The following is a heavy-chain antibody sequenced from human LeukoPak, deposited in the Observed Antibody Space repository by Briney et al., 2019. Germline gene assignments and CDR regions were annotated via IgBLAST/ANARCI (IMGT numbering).Heavy chain of an antibody. V-gene: IGHV1-2*06. CDR2: INPNSGGT. D-gene: IGHD3-10*01. J-gene: IGHJ5*02. Sequence: ASVKVSCKASGYTFTGYYMHWVRQAPGQGLEWMGRINPNSGGTNYAQKFQGRVTMTRDPSISTAYMELGRLRSDDTAVYYCARVRPSYYGSGINWFDPWGQGTLVTVSS. CDR1: GYTFTGYY. CDR3: ARVRPSYYGSGINWFDP.